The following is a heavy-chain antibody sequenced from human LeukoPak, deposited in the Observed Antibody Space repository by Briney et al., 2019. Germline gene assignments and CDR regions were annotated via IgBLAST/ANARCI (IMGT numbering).Heavy chain of an antibody. J-gene: IGHJ4*02. CDR1: GLTFINYG. V-gene: IGHV3-7*03. CDR2: MREDGGEE. Sequence: GGSLRLSCVGFGLTFINYGMTWVRQAPGTGLEWVAGMREDGGEEYYVDSVRGRFTISRDSAKNSLYLQMNSLRVEDTAVYYCVRALSSSSPYWGQGTLVTVSS. D-gene: IGHD6-6*01. CDR3: VRALSSSSPY.